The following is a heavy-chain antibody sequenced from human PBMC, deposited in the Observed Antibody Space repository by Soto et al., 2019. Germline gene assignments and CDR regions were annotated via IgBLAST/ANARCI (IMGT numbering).Heavy chain of an antibody. CDR2: ISSNGGST. D-gene: IGHD6-6*01. CDR1: GFTFSSXA. J-gene: IGHJ6*03. CDR3: ARGNTAARLAYYYYMDV. Sequence: SLRLSCSASGFTFSSXAMHWVRQAPGKGLEYVSAISSNGGSTYYADSVKGRFTISRDNSKNTLYLQMSSLRAEDTAVYYCARGNTAARLAYYYYMDVWGKGTTVTVSS. V-gene: IGHV3-64D*08.